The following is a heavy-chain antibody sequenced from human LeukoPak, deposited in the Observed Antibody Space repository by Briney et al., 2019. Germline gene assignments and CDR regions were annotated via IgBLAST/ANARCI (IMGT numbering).Heavy chain of an antibody. CDR2: INHSGST. CDR1: GGSFSGYY. D-gene: IGHD3-10*01. J-gene: IGHJ4*02. Sequence: TSETLSLTCAVYGGSFSGYYWSWIRQPPGKGLEWIGEINHSGSTIYNPSLKSRVTISVDTSKNQFSLKLSSVTAADTAVYYCARVERYYGSGSYLSNWGQGTLVTVSS. CDR3: ARVERYYGSGSYLSN. V-gene: IGHV4-34*01.